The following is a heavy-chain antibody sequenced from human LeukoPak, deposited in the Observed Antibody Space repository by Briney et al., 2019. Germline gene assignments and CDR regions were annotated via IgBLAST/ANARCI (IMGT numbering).Heavy chain of an antibody. D-gene: IGHD3-22*01. CDR2: ISGSGGST. CDR3: AILPQYYYDSSGSPGYYYYMDV. CDR1: GFTFSSYA. Sequence: GGSLRLSCAASGFTFSSYAMSWVRQAPGKGLEWVSAISGSGGSTYYADSVKGRFTISRDNSKNTLYLQMNSLRAEDTAVYYCAILPQYYYDSSGSPGYYYYMDVWGKGTTVTVSS. J-gene: IGHJ6*03. V-gene: IGHV3-23*01.